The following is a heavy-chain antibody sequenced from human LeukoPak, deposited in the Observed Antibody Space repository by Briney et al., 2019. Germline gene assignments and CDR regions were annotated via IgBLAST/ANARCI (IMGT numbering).Heavy chain of an antibody. CDR2: IYYSGST. Sequence: SETLSLTCTVSGGSISSSSYYWGWIRQPPGKGLEWIGSIYYSGSTYYNPSLKSRVTISVDTSKNQFSLKLSSVTVADTAVYYCARRQLYYYDSSGYYPGAFDIWGQGTMVTVSS. D-gene: IGHD3-22*01. CDR3: ARRQLYYYDSSGYYPGAFDI. CDR1: GGSISSSSYY. J-gene: IGHJ3*02. V-gene: IGHV4-39*01.